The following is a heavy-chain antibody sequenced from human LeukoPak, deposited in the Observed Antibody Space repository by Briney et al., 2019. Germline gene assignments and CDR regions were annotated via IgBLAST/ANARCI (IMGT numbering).Heavy chain of an antibody. J-gene: IGHJ4*02. D-gene: IGHD1-26*01. CDR1: GGSISSYY. CDR3: ASYSGSYSRTRAFDY. V-gene: IGHV4-59*01. CDR2: IYYSGST. Sequence: PSETLSLTCTVSGGSISSYYWSWIRQPPGKGLEWIGYIYYSGSTNYNPSLKSRVTISVDTSKNQFSPKLSSVTAADTAVYYCASYSGSYSRTRAFDYWGQGTLVTVSS.